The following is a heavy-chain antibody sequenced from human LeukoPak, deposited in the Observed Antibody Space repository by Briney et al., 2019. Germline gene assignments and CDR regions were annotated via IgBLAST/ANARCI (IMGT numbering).Heavy chain of an antibody. V-gene: IGHV4-38-2*02. J-gene: IGHJ5*02. D-gene: IGHD3-3*02. CDR3: ARDEALRGYHWFDP. CDR1: GYSISSGYY. CDR2: SYHSGSI. Sequence: SETLSLTCAVSGYSISSGYYWGWSRPPPGKGVEWIGSSYHSGSIYYNPSLKSRVTISVDTSKNQFSLQLIIVTAARPAVYYSARDEALRGYHWFDPWGEGTLVTVSS.